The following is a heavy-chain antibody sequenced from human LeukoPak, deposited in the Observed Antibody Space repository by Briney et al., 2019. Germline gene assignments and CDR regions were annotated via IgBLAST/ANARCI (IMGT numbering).Heavy chain of an antibody. CDR2: TYPGDSYT. CDR1: GYIFSTYC. CDR3: VRSPACSSGTCYPNWFDP. J-gene: IGHJ5*02. V-gene: IGHV5-51*01. D-gene: IGHD2-15*01. Sequence: GESLKISCKGSGYIFSTYCIVWVRQMPGKGLEWMGITYPGDSYTRYSPSFQGQVTISADKSISSAYLHWSSLKASDTAMYYCVRSPACSSGTCYPNWFDPWGQGTLVTVSS.